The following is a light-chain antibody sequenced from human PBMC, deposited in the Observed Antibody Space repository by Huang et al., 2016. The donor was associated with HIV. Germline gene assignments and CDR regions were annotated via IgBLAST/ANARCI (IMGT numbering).Light chain of an antibody. V-gene: IGKV4-1*01. CDR1: QSVYSSSTSKDY. Sequence: DIIMTQSPDSLAVSLGERATLNCRSRQSVYSSSTSKDYMAWFQQKPGQPPRLLLFCASTREAGVPDRFSGSGSGTHFTLTIANLEAEDAAIYYCQQYYSSPQTFGQGTRVEVK. CDR3: QQYYSSPQT. J-gene: IGKJ1*01. CDR2: CAS.